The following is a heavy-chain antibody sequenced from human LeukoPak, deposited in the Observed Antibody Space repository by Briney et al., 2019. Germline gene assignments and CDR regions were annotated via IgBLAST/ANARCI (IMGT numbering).Heavy chain of an antibody. CDR1: GYTFSAYY. V-gene: IGHV1-2*02. J-gene: IGHJ4*02. Sequence: ASVKVSCKASGYTFSAYYMHWVRQAPGQGLEWVGWIDPNSGVTNYAQKFQGRVTMTTDTSISTAYMELSRLRSDDTAVYYCARPLSPYQYYFAYWGQGTLVTVSS. D-gene: IGHD3-16*02. CDR3: ARPLSPYQYYFAY. CDR2: IDPNSGVT.